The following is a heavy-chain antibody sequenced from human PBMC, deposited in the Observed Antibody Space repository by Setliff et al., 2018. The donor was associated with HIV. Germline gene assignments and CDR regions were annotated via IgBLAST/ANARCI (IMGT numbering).Heavy chain of an antibody. J-gene: IGHJ6*02. Sequence: SETLSLTCTVSGGSISSYYWSWIRQPAGKGLGWIGRIYTSGSTNYNPSLKSRVTMSVDTSKNQFSLKLSSVTAADTAVYYCARDFGGSYFFGYYYGMDVWGQGTTVTVSS. CDR3: ARDFGGSYFFGYYYGMDV. CDR2: IYTSGST. V-gene: IGHV4-4*07. CDR1: GGSISSYY. D-gene: IGHD1-26*01.